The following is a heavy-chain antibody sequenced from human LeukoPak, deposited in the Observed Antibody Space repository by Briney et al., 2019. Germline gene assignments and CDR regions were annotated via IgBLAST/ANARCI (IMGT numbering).Heavy chain of an antibody. CDR1: GGSINSSTYY. J-gene: IGHJ6*03. CDR3: ARFGTNEQQLVLFWGKYYYMDV. V-gene: IGHV4-39*07. Sequence: PSETLSLTCTVSGGSINSSTYYWGWIRQPPGKGLEWIGSIYYSGSTYYNPSLKSRVTISVDTSKNQFSLKLSSVTAADTAVYYCARFGTNEQQLVLFWGKYYYMDVWGKGTTVTVSS. D-gene: IGHD6-13*01. CDR2: IYYSGST.